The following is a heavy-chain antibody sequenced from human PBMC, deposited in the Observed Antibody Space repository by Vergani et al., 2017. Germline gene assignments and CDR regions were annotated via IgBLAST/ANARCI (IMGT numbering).Heavy chain of an antibody. CDR1: GGPFSSYA. CDR3: ARDSEYSSKNYYYYYMDV. V-gene: IGHV1-69*01. D-gene: IGHD6-6*01. CDR2: IIPIFGTA. Sequence: QVQLVQSGAEVKKPGSSVKVSCKASGGPFSSYAISWVRPAPGQGLEWVGGIIPIFGTANYAQKFQGRVTITADEYTSTAYMELSSLRSEDTAVYYCARDSEYSSKNYYYYYMDVWGKGTTVTVSS. J-gene: IGHJ6*03.